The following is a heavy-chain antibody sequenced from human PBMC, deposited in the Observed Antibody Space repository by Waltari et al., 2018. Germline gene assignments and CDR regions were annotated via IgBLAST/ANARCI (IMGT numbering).Heavy chain of an antibody. CDR3: AREDSGGDRRYFDY. V-gene: IGHV4-39*07. D-gene: IGHD2-21*01. J-gene: IGHJ4*02. CDR1: GGSISSSSYY. CDR2: IYYSGST. Sequence: QLQLQESGPGLVKPSETLSLTCTVPGGSISSSSYYWGWIRQPPGKGLEWIGSIYYSGSTYYNPSLKSRVTISVDTSKNQFSLKLSSVTAANTAVYYCAREDSGGDRRYFDYWGQGTLVTVSS.